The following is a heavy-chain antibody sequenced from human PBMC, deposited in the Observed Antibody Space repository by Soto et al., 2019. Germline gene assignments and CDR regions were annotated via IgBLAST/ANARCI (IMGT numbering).Heavy chain of an antibody. CDR2: INPSGGST. Sequence: ASVKVSCKASGYTFTSYYMHWVRQAPGQGLEWMGIINPSGGSTSYAQKFQGRVTMTRDTSTSTVHMELSSLRSEDTAVYYCARDRGSYGIIDYWGQGTLVTVSS. V-gene: IGHV1-46*01. CDR1: GYTFTSYY. J-gene: IGHJ4*02. CDR3: ARDRGSYGIIDY. D-gene: IGHD5-18*01.